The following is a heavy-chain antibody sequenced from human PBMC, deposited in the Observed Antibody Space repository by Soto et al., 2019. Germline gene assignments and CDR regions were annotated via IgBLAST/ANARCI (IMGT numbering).Heavy chain of an antibody. CDR1: GYTFTGYY. Sequence: EASVKVSCKASGYTFTGYYMPWVRQAPGQGLEWMGWINPNSGGTNYAQKIQGRVTMTRDTSISTAYMELSRLRSDDTAVYYCARMKDTYYDFWSGYRRATNLYNWFDPWGQGTLVTVSS. CDR2: INPNSGGT. CDR3: ARMKDTYYDFWSGYRRATNLYNWFDP. D-gene: IGHD3-3*01. J-gene: IGHJ5*02. V-gene: IGHV1-2*02.